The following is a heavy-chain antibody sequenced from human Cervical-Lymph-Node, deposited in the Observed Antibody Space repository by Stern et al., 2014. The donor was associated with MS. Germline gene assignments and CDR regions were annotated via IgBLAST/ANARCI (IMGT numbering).Heavy chain of an antibody. CDR3: ARDCRLRYFDNYGMDV. CDR2: IDYSGST. Sequence: QVQLQESGPGLVKPSETLSLTCTVSGGSIYNYYWTWIRQPPGKGLEWIGHIDYSGSTNYNPSLESRVTMSVDTSKNQFSLKLSSVTAADTAVYYCARDCRLRYFDNYGMDVWGQGTTVTVSS. CDR1: GGSIYNYY. D-gene: IGHD3-9*01. V-gene: IGHV4-59*12. J-gene: IGHJ6*02.